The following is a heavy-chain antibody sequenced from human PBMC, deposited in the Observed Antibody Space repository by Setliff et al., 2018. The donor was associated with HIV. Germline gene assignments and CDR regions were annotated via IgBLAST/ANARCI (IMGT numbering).Heavy chain of an antibody. CDR1: GGSISSYY. Sequence: SETLSLTCPVSGGSISSYYWSWIRQPAGKGLEWIGRIYTSGSTNYNPSLKSRVTMSVDTSKNQFSLKLSSVTAADTAVYYCARGHESRTVGATRYYYYMDVWGKGTTVTVSS. V-gene: IGHV4-4*07. J-gene: IGHJ6*03. D-gene: IGHD1-26*01. CDR2: IYTSGST. CDR3: ARGHESRTVGATRYYYYMDV.